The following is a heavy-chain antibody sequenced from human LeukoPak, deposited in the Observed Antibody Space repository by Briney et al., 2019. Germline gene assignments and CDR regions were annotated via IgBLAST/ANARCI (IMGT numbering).Heavy chain of an antibody. CDR3: AKSGRDESTAYYHFDY. CDR2: INHSGST. CDR1: GESFSGYY. D-gene: IGHD1-26*01. J-gene: IGHJ4*02. Sequence: SETLSLTCAVYGESFSGYYWSWIRQPPGKGLEWIGEINHSGSTNYNPSLKSRVTISVDTSKNQFSLKLSSVAAADTAVYYCAKSGRDESTAYYHFDYWGQGTLVSVSS. V-gene: IGHV4-34*01.